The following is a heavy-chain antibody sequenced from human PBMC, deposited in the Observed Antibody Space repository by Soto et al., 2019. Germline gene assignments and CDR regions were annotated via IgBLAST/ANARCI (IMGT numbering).Heavy chain of an antibody. D-gene: IGHD3-3*01. CDR1: GGSISTYY. CDR3: ARHDFWSGAPTY. CDR2: IYYSGNT. V-gene: IGHV4-59*01. J-gene: IGHJ4*02. Sequence: QVQLQESGPRLVRPSETLSLTCTVSGGSISTYYWSWIRQPPGKGLEWIGDIYYSGNTNYNPSLKTRVTISIDTSKSQFSLTLSSVTAADTAVYFCARHDFWSGAPTYWGQGTLVTVSS.